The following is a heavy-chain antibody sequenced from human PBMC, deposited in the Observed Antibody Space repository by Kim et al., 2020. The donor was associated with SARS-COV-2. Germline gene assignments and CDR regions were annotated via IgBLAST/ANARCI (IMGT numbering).Heavy chain of an antibody. CDR3: ARGTWGGGGWGYGSGQYNRFDP. D-gene: IGHD3-10*01. Sequence: ASVKVSCKASGYTFTSSHIQWVRQAPGQGLEWVGIINHSGGSTTYAQKLQGRVTMTRDTSTSTVYMGLSSLRAEDTALYYCARGTWGGGGWGYGSGQYNRFDPWGQGTLVTVSS. J-gene: IGHJ5*02. CDR2: INHSGGST. CDR1: GYTFTSSH. V-gene: IGHV1-46*03.